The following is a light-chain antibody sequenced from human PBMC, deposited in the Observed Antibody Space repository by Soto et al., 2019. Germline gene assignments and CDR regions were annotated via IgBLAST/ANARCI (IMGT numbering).Light chain of an antibody. CDR3: CSYAGSSTYV. CDR1: SSDVGSYNL. CDR2: EGS. Sequence: QSALTQPASVSRSPGQSITISCTGTSSDVGSYNLVSWYQQHPGKAPKLMIYEGSKRPSGVSNRFSGSKSGNTASLTISGHQAEDEADYYCCSYAGSSTYVFGTGTKVTVL. J-gene: IGLJ1*01. V-gene: IGLV2-23*01.